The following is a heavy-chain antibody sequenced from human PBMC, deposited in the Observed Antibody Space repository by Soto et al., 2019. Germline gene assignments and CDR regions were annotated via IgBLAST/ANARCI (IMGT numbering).Heavy chain of an antibody. Sequence: QVQLVQSGAEVKKPGASVKVSCKASGYTFASHAMHWVRQAPGQRLEWMGWINSGNGDTKYSQKFQGRVTITRDTSASTAYMELGSLRSEDTAVYYCATSQYCSSTTCYLAYWCQGTLVTVSS. CDR3: ATSQYCSSTTCYLAY. J-gene: IGHJ4*02. CDR1: GYTFASHA. CDR2: INSGNGDT. V-gene: IGHV1-3*01. D-gene: IGHD2-2*01.